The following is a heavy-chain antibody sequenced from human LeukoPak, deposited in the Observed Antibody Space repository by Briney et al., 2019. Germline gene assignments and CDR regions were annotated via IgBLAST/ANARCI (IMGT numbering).Heavy chain of an antibody. D-gene: IGHD6-6*01. V-gene: IGHV4-59*01. Sequence: SETLSLTCTVSGGSISTYYWNWLRQPPGKGLEWIGYLYHSGSTNYNPSLQSRVTISVDTSKNQFSLNLNSVTAADTAVYYCARGGAARLHFQNWGQGTLVTVSS. J-gene: IGHJ1*01. CDR3: ARGGAARLHFQN. CDR2: LYHSGST. CDR1: GGSISTYY.